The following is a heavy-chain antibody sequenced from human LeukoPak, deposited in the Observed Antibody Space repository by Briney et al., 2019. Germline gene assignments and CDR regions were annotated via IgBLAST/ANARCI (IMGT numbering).Heavy chain of an antibody. V-gene: IGHV1-8*01. CDR1: GYTFTSYD. CDR3: ARGIAAAGRPLGY. J-gene: IGHJ4*02. CDR2: MHPNSGNT. D-gene: IGHD6-13*01. Sequence: ASVKVSCKASGYTFTSYDINWVRQAPGQGLEWMGWMHPNSGNTGYAQNFQGRVTMTRNTSISTAYMELSSLRSEDTAVYYCARGIAAAGRPLGYWGQGTLVTVSS.